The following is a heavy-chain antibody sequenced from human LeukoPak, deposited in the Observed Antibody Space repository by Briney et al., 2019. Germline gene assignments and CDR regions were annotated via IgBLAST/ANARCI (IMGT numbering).Heavy chain of an antibody. V-gene: IGHV3-43*02. J-gene: IGHJ6*03. CDR1: GFTFDDYA. CDR2: ISGDGGST. Sequence: PGGSLRLSCAASGFTFDDYAMHWVRQAPGKGLEWVSLISGDGGSTYYADSVKGRFTISRDNSKNSLYLQMNSLRTEDTALYYCARLGEYYYYMDVWGKGTTVTVSS. CDR3: ARLGEYYYYMDV. D-gene: IGHD3-10*01.